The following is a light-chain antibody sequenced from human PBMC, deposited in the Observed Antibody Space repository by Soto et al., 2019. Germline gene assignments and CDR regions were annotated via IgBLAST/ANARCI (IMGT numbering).Light chain of an antibody. J-gene: IGKJ3*01. Sequence: EIVLTQSPGILSLSPGERASLSCGASQSLSSNFLAWYQQKPGQAPRLLIYATSNRATGIPARFSGSGSGTDFTLTISSLEPEDFAVYYCQQRSSWPFTFGPGTKVDIK. CDR1: QSLSSN. CDR3: QQRSSWPFT. V-gene: IGKV3-11*01. CDR2: ATS.